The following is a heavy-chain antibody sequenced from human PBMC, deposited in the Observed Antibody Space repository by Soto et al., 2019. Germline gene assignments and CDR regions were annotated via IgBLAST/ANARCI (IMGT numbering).Heavy chain of an antibody. CDR1: GYTFSGYS. D-gene: IGHD2-21*01. CDR3: ARDVFCGGAPACPDMDV. Sequence: ASVKVSCKASGYTFSGYSITWVRQAPGQGLGWMGRISGYNGNTNYARTLRGRLTLTTDTSTSTAYMELRSLTSDDTAVYYCARDVFCGGAPACPDMDVWGQGTTVTVSS. J-gene: IGHJ6*02. V-gene: IGHV1-18*04. CDR2: ISGYNGNT.